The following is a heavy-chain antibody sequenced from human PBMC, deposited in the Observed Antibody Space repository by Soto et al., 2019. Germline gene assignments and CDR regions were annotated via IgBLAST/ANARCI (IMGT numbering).Heavy chain of an antibody. CDR1: GASISNSDYY. D-gene: IGHD3-10*01. CDR2: IFYNDNT. Sequence: QLHLQEPGPGLLKPSETLSLTCTVSGASISNSDYYWGWIRQPPGKGLEWIGSIFYNDNTYYSPSLKSRLTISRDTSTSQFSLNLRSVTAADTAVYFCARHQYGYGLDVWGQGTTVTVSS. V-gene: IGHV4-39*01. CDR3: ARHQYGYGLDV. J-gene: IGHJ6*02.